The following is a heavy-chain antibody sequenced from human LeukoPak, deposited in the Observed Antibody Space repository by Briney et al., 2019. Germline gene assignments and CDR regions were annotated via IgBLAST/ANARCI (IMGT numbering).Heavy chain of an antibody. J-gene: IGHJ4*02. V-gene: IGHV3-23*01. CDR1: GFTFSSYA. Sequence: GGSLRLSCAASGFTFSSYAMSWVRQAPGKGLEWVSAISGSGGTTYYADSVKGRFTISRDNSKNTLYLQMNSLRDEDTAVYYCARASPYSSGALGVDYWGQGTLVTVSS. D-gene: IGHD6-19*01. CDR3: ARASPYSSGALGVDY. CDR2: ISGSGGTT.